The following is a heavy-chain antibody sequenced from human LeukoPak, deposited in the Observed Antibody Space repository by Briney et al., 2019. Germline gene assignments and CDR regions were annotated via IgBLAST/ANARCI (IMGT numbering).Heavy chain of an antibody. CDR3: ARGRRGRALYYYYGMDV. V-gene: IGHV4-34*01. CDR2: INHSGST. J-gene: IGHJ6*02. CDR1: GGSFSGYY. Sequence: SETLSLTCAVYGGSFSGYYWSWIRQPPGKGLEWIVEINHSGSTNYKPSLKSRVTISVDTSKNQFSLKLSSVTAADTAVYYCARGRRGRALYYYYGMDVWGQGTTVTVSS. D-gene: IGHD1-26*01.